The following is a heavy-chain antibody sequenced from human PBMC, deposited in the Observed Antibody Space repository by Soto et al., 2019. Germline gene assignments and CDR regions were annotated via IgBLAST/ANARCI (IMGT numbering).Heavy chain of an antibody. CDR3: ASVDYYDSSGYLFGFDP. CDR1: GGSISTSSSYY. CDR2: IYYSKNT. D-gene: IGHD3-22*01. Sequence: PSETLSLTCTVSGGSISTSSSYYWGWVRQPPGKGLEWIGSIYYSKNTYYNPSLKSRVTISVDTSKNQFSLKLTSVTAADTAVYYCASVDYYDSSGYLFGFDPSGQATLLTVFS. V-gene: IGHV4-39*01. J-gene: IGHJ5*02.